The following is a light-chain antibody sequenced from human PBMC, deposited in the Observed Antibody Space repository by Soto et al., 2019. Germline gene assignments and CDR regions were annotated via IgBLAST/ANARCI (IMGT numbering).Light chain of an antibody. V-gene: IGKV3D-20*02. CDR2: DAS. CDR3: QQRTTGT. J-gene: IGKJ4*01. Sequence: EVVLTQSPGTLYLSPGERATLSCRASQSVGSTYLAWYQQKPGQAPRLLIYDASHRVTGVPGRFSGSGSGTDFTLTISSLEPDDFAVYHCQQRTTGTFGGGTKVEI. CDR1: QSVGSTY.